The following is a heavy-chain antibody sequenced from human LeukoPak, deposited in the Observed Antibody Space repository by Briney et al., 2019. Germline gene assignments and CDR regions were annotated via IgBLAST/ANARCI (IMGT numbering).Heavy chain of an antibody. CDR2: IYTSGST. Sequence: PSETLSLTCTVSGGSINSGSYSWSWSRQPAGRGLEWIGRIYTSGSTNYNPSLKSRVTISVDSSKNQFSLKLSSMTAAETAVYYCARGAPYSSSSNFDHWGQGTLVTVSS. CDR1: GGSINSGSYS. D-gene: IGHD6-6*01. J-gene: IGHJ4*02. CDR3: ARGAPYSSSSNFDH. V-gene: IGHV4-61*02.